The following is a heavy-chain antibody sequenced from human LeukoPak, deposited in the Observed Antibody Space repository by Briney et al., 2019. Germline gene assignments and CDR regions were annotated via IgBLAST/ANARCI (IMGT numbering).Heavy chain of an antibody. CDR3: ARVAPYYYDSSALGGAFDI. Sequence: NASETLSLTCTVSGYSISSGYYWGWIRQPPGKGLEWIGSIYHSGSTYYNPSLKSRVTISVDTSKNQFSLKLSSVTAADTAVYYCARVAPYYYDSSALGGAFDIWGQGTMVTVSS. CDR1: GYSISSGYY. J-gene: IGHJ3*02. D-gene: IGHD3-22*01. V-gene: IGHV4-38-2*02. CDR2: IYHSGST.